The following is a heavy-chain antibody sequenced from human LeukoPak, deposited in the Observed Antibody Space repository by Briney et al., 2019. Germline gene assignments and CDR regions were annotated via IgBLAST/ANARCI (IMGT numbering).Heavy chain of an antibody. CDR3: ARYCSGGRCYSGLDP. CDR1: GFTFSSYA. J-gene: IGHJ5*02. CDR2: ITDST. D-gene: IGHD2-15*01. Sequence: GGSLRLSCAASGFTFSSYAMTWVRQAPGKGLEWVSAITDSTYFADSVKGRFTISRDSSKNRMYLQMNSLRVEDTAVYCCARYCSGGRCYSGLDPWGQGALVTVSS. V-gene: IGHV3-23*01.